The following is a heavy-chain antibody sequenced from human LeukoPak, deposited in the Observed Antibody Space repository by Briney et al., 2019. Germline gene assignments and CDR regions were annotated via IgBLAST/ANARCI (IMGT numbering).Heavy chain of an antibody. CDR2: ISGSGGST. J-gene: IGHJ4*02. V-gene: IGHV3-23*01. CDR3: AKDGLYYYGSGSYYSFDY. CDR1: GFTFSSYA. Sequence: GGSLRLSCAASGFTFSSYAMSWVRQAPGKGLEWFSAISGSGGSTYYADSVKGRFTISRDNSKNTLYLQMNSLRAEDTAVYYCAKDGLYYYGSGSYYSFDYWGQGTLVTVSS. D-gene: IGHD3-10*01.